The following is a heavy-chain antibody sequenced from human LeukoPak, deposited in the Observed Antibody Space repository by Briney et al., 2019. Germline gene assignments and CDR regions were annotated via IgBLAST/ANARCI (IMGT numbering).Heavy chain of an antibody. CDR3: AINPDYGDYIDAFHI. CDR1: GLTFSSYE. Sequence: GGSLRLSCAASGLTFSSYEMNWVRQTPGKGLEWVSYISSSGSLYYADSVTGRFTISRDNAKNSLYLHMNSLRAEDTAVYYCAINPDYGDYIDAFHIWGQGTMVTVSS. CDR2: ISSSGSL. D-gene: IGHD4-17*01. J-gene: IGHJ3*02. V-gene: IGHV3-48*03.